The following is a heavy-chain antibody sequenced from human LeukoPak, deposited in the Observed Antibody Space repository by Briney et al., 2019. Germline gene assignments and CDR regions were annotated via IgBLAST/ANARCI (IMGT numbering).Heavy chain of an antibody. CDR1: GFTFSSYA. V-gene: IGHV3-64D*06. Sequence: GGSLRLSCSASGFTFSSYAMHWVRQAPGKGLEYVSAISSNGGSTYYADSVKGRFTISRDNSKNTLYLQMSSLRAEDTAVHYCVKATRLRYFDWSFDYWGQGTLVTVSS. J-gene: IGHJ4*02. CDR2: ISSNGGST. D-gene: IGHD3-9*01. CDR3: VKATRLRYFDWSFDY.